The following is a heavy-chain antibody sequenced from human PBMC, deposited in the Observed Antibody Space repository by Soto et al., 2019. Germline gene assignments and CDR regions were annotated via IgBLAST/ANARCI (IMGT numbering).Heavy chain of an antibody. J-gene: IGHJ6*03. Sequence: SETLSLTCIVSGGSISSGYYWTWIRQHPGKGLEWIGYIYYSGNTYYNPSLKSRVTISVDTSKTQFPLKLSSVTAADTAVYYCASTDYVAYYMDVWGQGTKVTVYS. CDR3: ASTDYVAYYMDV. CDR2: IYYSGNT. V-gene: IGHV4-31*03. D-gene: IGHD3-10*02. CDR1: GGSISSGYY.